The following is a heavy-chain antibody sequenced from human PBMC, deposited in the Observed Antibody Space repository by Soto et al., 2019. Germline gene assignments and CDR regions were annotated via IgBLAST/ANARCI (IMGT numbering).Heavy chain of an antibody. CDR3: AKTLYYYDSSGYQ. CDR2: ISGSGGST. V-gene: IGHV3-23*01. D-gene: IGHD3-22*01. CDR1: GFTFSRYA. J-gene: IGHJ4*02. Sequence: GWALRLSCAASGFTFSRYAMSWVRQAPGKGLEWVSAISGSGGSTYYADSVKGRFTISRDNSKNTLYLQMNSLRAEDTAVYYCAKTLYYYDSSGYQWGQGTLVTVSS.